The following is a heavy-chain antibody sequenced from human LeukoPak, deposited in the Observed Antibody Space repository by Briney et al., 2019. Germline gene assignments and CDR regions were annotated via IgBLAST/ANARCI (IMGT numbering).Heavy chain of an antibody. D-gene: IGHD3-22*01. V-gene: IGHV1-18*04. CDR3: AREENYDSSGTRLYYFDY. CDR1: GFTFTGSF. J-gene: IGHJ4*02. CDR2: ISAYNGNT. Sequence: GASVKVSCKASGFTFTGSFMDWVRHAPGQGLEWMGWISAYNGNTNYAQKLQGRVTMTTDTSTSTAYMELRSLRSDDTAVYYCAREENYDSSGTRLYYFDYWGQGTLVTVSS.